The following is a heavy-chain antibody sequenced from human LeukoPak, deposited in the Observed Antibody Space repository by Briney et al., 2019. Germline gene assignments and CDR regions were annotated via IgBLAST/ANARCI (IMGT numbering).Heavy chain of an antibody. CDR1: GYTFTGYY. V-gene: IGHV1-46*01. D-gene: IGHD5-18*01. J-gene: IGHJ3*02. CDR3: AXDDSYGSRGAFDI. CDR2: INPSGGST. Sequence: AXVKVSCXASGYTFTGYYMHWVRQAPGQGLEWMGIINPSGGSTSYAQKFQGRVTMTRDMSTSTVYMELSSLRSEDTAVYYCAXDDSYGSRGAFDIWGQGTMVTVSS.